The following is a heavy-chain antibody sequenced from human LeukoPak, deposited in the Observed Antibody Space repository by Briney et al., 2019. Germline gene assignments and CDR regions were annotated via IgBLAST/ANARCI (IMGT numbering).Heavy chain of an antibody. J-gene: IGHJ4*02. CDR2: ISSSSSSI. CDR3: ARAINSSGDFDY. Sequence: GGSLRLSCVASRFTFSIYTMNWVRQAPGKGREWVSYISSSSSSIYYADSVKGRFTISRDNAKNSLYLQMNSLRAEDTAVYYCARAINSSGDFDYWGQGTLVTVSS. D-gene: IGHD6-6*01. V-gene: IGHV3-48*01. CDR1: RFTFSIYT.